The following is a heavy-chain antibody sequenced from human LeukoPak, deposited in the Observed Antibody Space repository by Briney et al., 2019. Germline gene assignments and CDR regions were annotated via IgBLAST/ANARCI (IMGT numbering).Heavy chain of an antibody. V-gene: IGHV3-9*01. Sequence: GGSLRLSCAASGFTFDDYSMHWVRQAPGKGLEGVSGISWNSGSIGYADSVKGRFTISRDNAKNSLYLQMNSLRAEDTALYYCAKEKASVIAALDYWGQGTLVTVSS. CDR3: AKEKASVIAALDY. CDR1: GFTFDDYS. J-gene: IGHJ4*02. D-gene: IGHD6-6*01. CDR2: ISWNSGSI.